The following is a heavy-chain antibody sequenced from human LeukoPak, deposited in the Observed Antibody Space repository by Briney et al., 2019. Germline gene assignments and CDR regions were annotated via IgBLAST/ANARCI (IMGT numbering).Heavy chain of an antibody. V-gene: IGHV3-30-3*01. D-gene: IGHD2-15*01. J-gene: IGHJ4*02. CDR1: GFTFSSYA. Sequence: GGSLRLSCAASGFTFSSYAMGWVRQAPGKGLEWVAVISYDGSNKYYADSVKGRFTISRDNSKNTLYLQMNSLRAEDTAVYYCAREISVVVSGDFDYWGQGTLVAVSS. CDR3: AREISVVVSGDFDY. CDR2: ISYDGSNK.